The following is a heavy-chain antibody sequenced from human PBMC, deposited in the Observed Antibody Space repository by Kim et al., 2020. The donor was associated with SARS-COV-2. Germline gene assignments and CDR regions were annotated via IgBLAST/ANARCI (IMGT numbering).Heavy chain of an antibody. CDR2: ISYDGSNK. CDR3: ANTPGGDGSGSYDLGHYYGMDV. D-gene: IGHD3-10*01. V-gene: IGHV3-30*18. Sequence: GGSLRLSCAASGFTFSSYGMHWVRQAPGKGLEWVAVISYDGSNKYYADSVKGRFTISRDNSKNTLYLQMNSLRAEDTAVYYCANTPGGDGSGSYDLGHYYGMDVWGQGTTVTVSS. J-gene: IGHJ6*02. CDR1: GFTFSSYG.